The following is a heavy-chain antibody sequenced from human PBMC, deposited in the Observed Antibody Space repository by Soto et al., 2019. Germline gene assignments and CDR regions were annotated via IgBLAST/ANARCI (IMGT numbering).Heavy chain of an antibody. J-gene: IGHJ6*03. V-gene: IGHV1-46*03. Sequence: VKVSCKASGYTLPSYGMSWVRQAPGQGLEWMGLINPCSGSTSYAQKLQGRVTMTRDTSTSTVYMELSSLRSEDTAVYYCARDPTFDKRNIVVVPAADYYMDVWGKGTTVTVSS. CDR2: INPCSGST. CDR3: ARDPTFDKRNIVVVPAADYYMDV. D-gene: IGHD2-2*01. CDR1: GYTLPSYG.